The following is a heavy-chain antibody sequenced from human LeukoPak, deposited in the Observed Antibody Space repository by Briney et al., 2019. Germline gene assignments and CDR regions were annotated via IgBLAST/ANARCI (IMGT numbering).Heavy chain of an antibody. Sequence: SETLSLTCTVSGGSISSSNYYWGWIRQPPGKGLEWIGIVHYNGNTYYNPSLKGRVTISVDTSKSQFSLELSSVAAADTAVYYCTRYDPAATGGWFDPWGQGTLVTVSS. D-gene: IGHD2-15*01. V-gene: IGHV4-39*01. J-gene: IGHJ5*02. CDR1: GGSISSSNYY. CDR3: TRYDPAATGGWFDP. CDR2: VHYNGNT.